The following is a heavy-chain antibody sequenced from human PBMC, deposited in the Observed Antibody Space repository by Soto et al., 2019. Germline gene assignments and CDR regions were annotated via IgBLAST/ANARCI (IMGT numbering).Heavy chain of an antibody. CDR1: GFTFSSYA. J-gene: IGHJ6*02. CDR2: ISYDGSNK. D-gene: IGHD1-1*01. CDR3: ARDKVLEPESYYYGMDV. V-gene: IGHV3-30-3*01. Sequence: HPGGSLRLSCAASGFTFSSYAMHWVRQAPGKGLEWVAVISYDGSNKYYADSVKGRFTISRDNSKNTLYLQMNSLRAEDTAVYYCARDKVLEPESYYYGMDVWGQGTTVTVSS.